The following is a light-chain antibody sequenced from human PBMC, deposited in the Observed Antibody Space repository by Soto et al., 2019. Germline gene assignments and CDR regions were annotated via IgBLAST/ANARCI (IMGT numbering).Light chain of an antibody. CDR1: QSVSSY. CDR3: QQRSNWPLT. Sequence: EIVMTQSPATLSVSPGARAPLSCRASQSVSSYLAWYQQKPGQAPRLLIYDASNRATGIPARFSGSGSGTDFTLTISSLEPEDFAVYYCQQRSNWPLTFGGGTKVDIK. J-gene: IGKJ4*01. V-gene: IGKV3-11*01. CDR2: DAS.